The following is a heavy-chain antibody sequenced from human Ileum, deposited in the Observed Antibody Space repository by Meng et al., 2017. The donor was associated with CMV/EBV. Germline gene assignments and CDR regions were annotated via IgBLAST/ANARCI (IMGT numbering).Heavy chain of an antibody. CDR1: GFTFSGYS. V-gene: IGHV3-30*02. D-gene: IGHD3-16*01. CDR2: IRYDGSNK. Sequence: GESLKISCAASGFTFSGYSMHWVRQAPGKGLEWVAFIRYDGSNKYYADSVKGRFTISRDNSKNTLYLQMNGLRAEDTAVYYCAKDGGYYYGMDVWGQGTTVTVSS. CDR3: AKDGGYYYGMDV. J-gene: IGHJ6*02.